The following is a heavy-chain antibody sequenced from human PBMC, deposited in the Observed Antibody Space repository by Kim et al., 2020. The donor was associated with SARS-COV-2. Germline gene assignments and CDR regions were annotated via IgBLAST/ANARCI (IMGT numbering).Heavy chain of an antibody. CDR1: GYTFTNNA. V-gene: IGHV7-4-1*02. J-gene: IGHJ4*02. Sequence: ASVKVSCKASGYTFTNNAISWVRQAPGQGLEWMGWINTDTGNPTYAQAFTRRFVFSVDTSVTTAHLQISSLEAEDTALYYCARGIWGTYRYTDYWGQGTL. CDR2: INTDTGNP. CDR3: ARGIWGTYRYTDY. D-gene: IGHD3-16*02.